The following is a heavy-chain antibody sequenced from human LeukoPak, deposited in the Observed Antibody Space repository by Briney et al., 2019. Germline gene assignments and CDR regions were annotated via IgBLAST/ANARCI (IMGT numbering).Heavy chain of an antibody. D-gene: IGHD6-6*01. CDR3: AREYSSSRAPFGY. J-gene: IGHJ4*02. CDR1: GGSISSYY. CDR2: IYYSGST. V-gene: IGHV4-59*08. Sequence: PSETLSLTCTVSGGSISSYYWSWIRQPPGKGLEWIGYIYYSGSTNYNPSLKSRVTISVDTSKNQFSLKLSSVTAADTAVYYCAREYSSSRAPFGYWGQGTLVTVSS.